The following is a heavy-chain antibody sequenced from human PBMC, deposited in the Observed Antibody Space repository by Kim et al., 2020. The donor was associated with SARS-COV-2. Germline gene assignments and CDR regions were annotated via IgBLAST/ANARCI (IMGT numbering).Heavy chain of an antibody. CDR3: AREGRLTATGRY. V-gene: IGHV1-69*01. D-gene: IGHD5-18*01. Sequence: NYAQKFQGRVTITADESTSTAYMELSSLRSEDTAVYYCAREGRLTATGRYWGQGTLVTVSS. J-gene: IGHJ4*02.